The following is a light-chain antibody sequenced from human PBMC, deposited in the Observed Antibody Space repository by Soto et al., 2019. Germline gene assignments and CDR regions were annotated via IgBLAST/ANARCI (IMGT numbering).Light chain of an antibody. J-gene: IGKJ5*01. CDR3: QQYGSSPIT. CDR2: GAS. V-gene: IGKV3-20*01. Sequence: EIVMTQSPATLSVSPGERATLSCRASQSVNIYLAWYQQKPGQAPRLLIYGASSRATGIPDRFSGSGSGTDFTLTISRLEPEDFAVYYCQQYGSSPITFGQGIRLEIK. CDR1: QSVNIY.